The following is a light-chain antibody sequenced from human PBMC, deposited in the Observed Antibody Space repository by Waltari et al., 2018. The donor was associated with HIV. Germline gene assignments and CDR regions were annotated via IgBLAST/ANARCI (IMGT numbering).Light chain of an antibody. CDR2: LAS. J-gene: IGKJ5*01. CDR3: MQALQTPLIT. V-gene: IGKV2-28*01. Sequence: DIVLTQSPLSLPVTPREPASISCRSSQSLLHSSGYIYLDWYLQKPGQSPQLLIYLASNRASGVPDRFSGSGSGTNFTLKISRVEAEDVGNYYCMQALQTPLITFGQGTRLEIK. CDR1: QSLLHSSGYIY.